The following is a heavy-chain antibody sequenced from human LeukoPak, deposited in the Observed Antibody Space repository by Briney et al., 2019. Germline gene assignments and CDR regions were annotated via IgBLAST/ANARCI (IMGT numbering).Heavy chain of an antibody. CDR2: ISSSSSTI. CDR1: GFTFSSYS. J-gene: IGHJ6*02. Sequence: PGGSLRLSCAASGFTFSSYSMNWVRQAPGKGLEWVSYISSSSSTIYYADSVKGRFTISRDNAKNSLYLQMNSLRAEDTAVYYCARDRPPYYYGSVSSGMDVWAKGPRSPSP. V-gene: IGHV3-48*01. CDR3: ARDRPPYYYGSVSSGMDV. D-gene: IGHD3-10*01.